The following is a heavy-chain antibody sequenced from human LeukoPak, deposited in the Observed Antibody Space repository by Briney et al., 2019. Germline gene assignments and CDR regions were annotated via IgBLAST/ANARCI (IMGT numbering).Heavy chain of an antibody. Sequence: ASVXVSCKASGGTFSSYAISWVRQAPGQGLEWMGRIIPILGIANYAQKFQGRVTITADKSTSTAYMELSSLRAEDTAVYYCAKDDRSGYFFDYWGQGTLVTVSS. CDR2: IIPILGIA. V-gene: IGHV1-69*04. J-gene: IGHJ4*02. D-gene: IGHD3-22*01. CDR3: AKDDRSGYFFDY. CDR1: GGTFSSYA.